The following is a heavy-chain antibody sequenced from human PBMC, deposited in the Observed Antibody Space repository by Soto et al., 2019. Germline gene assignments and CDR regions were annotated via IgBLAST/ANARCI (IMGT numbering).Heavy chain of an antibody. D-gene: IGHD6-25*01. J-gene: IGHJ5*02. CDR3: ARPHGGSSGWDNWFDP. CDR2: IHYSGRT. Sequence: QVQLQESGPGLVKPSETLSLTCTVSGGSISSYYWSWIRQPPGKGLEWIGYIHYSGRTNYNPSLKSRVTKSVDTSKNQFSLKLNSVTAADTAVYYCARPHGGSSGWDNWFDPWGQGTLVTVSS. V-gene: IGHV4-59*01. CDR1: GGSISSYY.